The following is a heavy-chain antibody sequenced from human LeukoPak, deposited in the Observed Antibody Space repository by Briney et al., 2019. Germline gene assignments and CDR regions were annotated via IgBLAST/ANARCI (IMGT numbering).Heavy chain of an antibody. J-gene: IGHJ4*02. D-gene: IGHD3-10*01. Sequence: GGSLRLSCAASGFTFSNYWMSWVRQAPGKGLEWVANIKQDGSEKYYVDSVTGRFTISRDNAKNSLYLQMNSLRAEDTAVYYCAGWATSYDFRGQGTLVTVSS. CDR3: AGWATSYDF. V-gene: IGHV3-7*01. CDR2: IKQDGSEK. CDR1: GFTFSNYW.